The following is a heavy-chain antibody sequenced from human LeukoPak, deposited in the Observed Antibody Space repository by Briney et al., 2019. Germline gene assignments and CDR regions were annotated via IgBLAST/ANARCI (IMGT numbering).Heavy chain of an antibody. V-gene: IGHV1-69*04. CDR1: GGTFSSYA. CDR2: IIPILGIA. D-gene: IGHD3-10*01. Sequence: ASVKVSCKASGGTFSSYAISWVRQAPGQGLEWMGKIIPILGIANYAQKFQGRVTITADKSTSTAYMELSSLRAEDTAVYYCARANLWFGELLDYWGQGTLVTVSS. J-gene: IGHJ4*02. CDR3: ARANLWFGELLDY.